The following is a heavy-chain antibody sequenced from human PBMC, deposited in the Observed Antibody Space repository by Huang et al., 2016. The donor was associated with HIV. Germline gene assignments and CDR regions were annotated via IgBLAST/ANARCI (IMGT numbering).Heavy chain of an antibody. CDR1: GFTFSNYG. D-gene: IGHD5-18*01. V-gene: IGHV3-23*01. CDR3: AEEVSGYSYGIDY. J-gene: IGHJ4*02. Sequence: EVQLLESGGGLVQPGGSLRLSCIASGFTFSNYGMSGVRQAPGKGLEWFSAISGRGGRTYYADSVKGRFTISRDNFKNTLYLQMNSLRAEDTAVYYCAEEVSGYSYGIDYWGQGTLVTVSS. CDR2: ISGRGGRT.